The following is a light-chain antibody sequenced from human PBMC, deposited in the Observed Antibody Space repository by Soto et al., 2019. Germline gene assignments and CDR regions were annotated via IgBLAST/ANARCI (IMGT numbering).Light chain of an antibody. CDR2: QVS. J-gene: IGLJ1*01. CDR1: SSDIGGYYY. V-gene: IGLV2-14*01. CDR3: TSYTSSSTFYV. Sequence: QSALTQPASVSGSPGQSITISCTGTSSDIGGYYYVSWYQHHPGKAPKLMIYQVSKRPSGVSNRFSGSKSGNTASLTISGLQAEDEADYYCTSYTSSSTFYVFGTGTKLTVL.